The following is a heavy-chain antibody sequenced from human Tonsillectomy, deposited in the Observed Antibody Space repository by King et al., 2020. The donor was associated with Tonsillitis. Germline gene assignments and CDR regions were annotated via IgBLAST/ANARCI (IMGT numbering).Heavy chain of an antibody. D-gene: IGHD3-10*01. J-gene: IGHJ4*02. CDR2: IYPGDADT. CDR1: GYSFTNNW. CDR3: AKHRGGYFASGTFDY. V-gene: IGHV5-51*01. Sequence: VQLVESGAEVKKPGESLKISCKGSGYSFTNNWIGWVRQMPGKGLEWMGVIYPGDADTTYIPSFQGQVTISADKSISTAYLQWSSLKASDTAMYYCAKHRGGYFASGTFDYWGQGTLVTVSS.